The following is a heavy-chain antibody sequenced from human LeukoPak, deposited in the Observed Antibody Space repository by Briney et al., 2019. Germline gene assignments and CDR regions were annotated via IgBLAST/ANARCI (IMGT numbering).Heavy chain of an antibody. CDR1: GYTFTGYY. CDR2: INPNSGGT. D-gene: IGHD4-17*01. V-gene: IGHV1-2*02. Sequence: ASVKVSCKASGYTFTGYYMHWVRQAPGQGLEWMGWINPNSGGTNYAQKFQGRVTMTRGTSISTAYMELSRLRSDDTAVYYCAREHLSTVTTYLYYYYYMDVWGKGTTVTVSS. J-gene: IGHJ6*03. CDR3: AREHLSTVTTYLYYYYYMDV.